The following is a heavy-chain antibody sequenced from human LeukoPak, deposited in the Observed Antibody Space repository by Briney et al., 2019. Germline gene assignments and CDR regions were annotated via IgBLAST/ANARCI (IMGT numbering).Heavy chain of an antibody. CDR2: INHSGST. CDR1: GGSFSGYY. J-gene: IGHJ6*04. Sequence: PSETLSLTCAVYGGSFSGYYWSWIRQPPGKGLEWIGEINHSGSTNYNPSLKSRVTISVDTSKNQFSLKLSSVTAADTAVYYCARGTSARGYGMDVWGKGTTVTVSS. V-gene: IGHV4-34*01. D-gene: IGHD2-2*01. CDR3: ARGTSARGYGMDV.